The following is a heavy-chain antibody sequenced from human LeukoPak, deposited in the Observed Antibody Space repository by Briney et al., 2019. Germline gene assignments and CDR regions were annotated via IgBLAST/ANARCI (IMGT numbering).Heavy chain of an antibody. CDR1: GGSISSSSYY. J-gene: IGHJ3*02. V-gene: IGHV4-39*07. CDR3: ASIAAAGSDAFDI. Sequence: SSETLSLTCTVSGGSISSSSYYWGWIRQPPGKGLEWIGSIYYSGSTYYNTSLKSRVTISVDTSKNQFSLKLSSVTAADTAVYYCASIAAAGSDAFDIWGQGTMVTVSS. D-gene: IGHD6-13*01. CDR2: IYYSGST.